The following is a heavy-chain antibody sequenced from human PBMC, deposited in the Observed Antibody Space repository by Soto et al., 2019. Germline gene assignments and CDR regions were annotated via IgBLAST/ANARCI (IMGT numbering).Heavy chain of an antibody. CDR1: CGSISGDDHS. CDR3: ARAVYCTNGFCFPNWLDP. V-gene: IGHV4-30-2*06. CDR2: IYQGGIN. J-gene: IGHJ5*02. Sequence: SETLSLTCTVSCGSISGDDHSWSWIRQSPGEGLEWIGYIYQGGINQYNPSLNRRVSISADMYKNQLSMHLTSVTAADTAVYYCARAVYCTNGFCFPNWLDPWGQGILVT. D-gene: IGHD2-8*01.